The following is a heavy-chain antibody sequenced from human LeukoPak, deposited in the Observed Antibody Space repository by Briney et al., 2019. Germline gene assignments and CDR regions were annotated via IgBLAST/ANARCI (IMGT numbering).Heavy chain of an antibody. J-gene: IGHJ6*03. CDR1: GFTFSSYS. CDR3: ARDHTYYDSSGQNYYYYMDV. V-gene: IGHV3-21*01. D-gene: IGHD3-22*01. CDR2: ISSSSSYI. Sequence: PGGSLRLSCAASGFTFSSYSMNWVRQAPGKGLEWVSSISSSSSYIYYADSVKGRFTISRDNAKNSLYLQMNSLRAEDTAVYYCARDHTYYDSSGQNYYYYMDVWGKGTTVTISS.